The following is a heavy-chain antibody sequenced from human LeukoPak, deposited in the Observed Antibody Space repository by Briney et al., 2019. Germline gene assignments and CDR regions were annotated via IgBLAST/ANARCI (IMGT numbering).Heavy chain of an antibody. V-gene: IGHV3-64D*09. D-gene: IGHD2-2*01. Sequence: PGGSLRLSCAASGFTVSTNYMSWVRQAPGKGLEYVSVIGSTGGDTYYADSVKGRFAISRDNSKNTVYLQVISLRPEDSAMYYCKTSPTSRIDSWGQGTLVTVSS. J-gene: IGHJ4*02. CDR2: IGSTGGDT. CDR1: GFTVSTNY. CDR3: KTSPTSRIDS.